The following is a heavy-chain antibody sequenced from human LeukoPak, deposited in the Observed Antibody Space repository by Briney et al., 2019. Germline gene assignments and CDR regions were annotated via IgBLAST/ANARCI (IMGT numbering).Heavy chain of an antibody. CDR1: GYTFTGYY. V-gene: IGHV7-4-1*02. D-gene: IGHD3-3*01. CDR2: INTNTGNP. J-gene: IGHJ3*02. Sequence: GASVKVSCKASGYTFTGYYLHWVRQAPGQGLEWMGWINTNTGNPTYAQGFTGRFVFSLDTSVSTAYLQISSLKAEDTAVYYCGKKGVVGAFDIWGQGTMVTVSS. CDR3: GKKGVVGAFDI.